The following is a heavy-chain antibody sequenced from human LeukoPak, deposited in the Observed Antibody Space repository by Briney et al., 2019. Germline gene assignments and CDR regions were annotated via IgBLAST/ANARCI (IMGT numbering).Heavy chain of an antibody. Sequence: ASVKVSCKASGYTFTSYYMHWVRQAPGQGLEWMGIINPSGGSTSYAQKFQGRVTMTRDTSTSTVYMELSSLRSEDTAVYYCARDKPYYDFWSGSPYGMDVWGQGTTVTVSS. CDR2: INPSGGST. D-gene: IGHD3-3*01. CDR3: ARDKPYYDFWSGSPYGMDV. CDR1: GYTFTSYY. J-gene: IGHJ6*02. V-gene: IGHV1-46*01.